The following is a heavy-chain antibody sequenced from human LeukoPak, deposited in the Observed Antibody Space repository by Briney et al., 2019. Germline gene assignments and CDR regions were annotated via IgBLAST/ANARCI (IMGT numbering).Heavy chain of an antibody. CDR2: IYYSGST. CDR3: ARDGLGGGYSYGVDY. D-gene: IGHD5-18*01. CDR1: GGSISSSSYY. J-gene: IGHJ4*02. V-gene: IGHV4-39*07. Sequence: SQTLSLTCTVSGGSISSSSYYWGWIRQPPGKGLEWIGSIYYSGSTYYNPSLKSRVTISVDTSKNQFSLKLSSVTAADTAVYYCARDGLGGGYSYGVDYWGQGTLVTVSS.